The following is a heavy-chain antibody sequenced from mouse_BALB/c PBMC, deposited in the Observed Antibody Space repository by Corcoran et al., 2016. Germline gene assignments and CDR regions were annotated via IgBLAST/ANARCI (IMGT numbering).Heavy chain of an antibody. J-gene: IGHJ1*01. V-gene: IGHV14-3*02. CDR1: GFNIKDTY. CDR2: IDPATGNT. D-gene: IGHD4-1*01. CDR3: ANWDWYFDV. Sequence: EVQLQQSGAELVKPGASVKLSCTASGFNIKDTYMHWVKQRPEQGLEWIGRIDPATGNTKYDPKFQGKATITADTSSNTAYLHLSSLTSEDTAVYYCANWDWYFDVWGAGTTVTVSS.